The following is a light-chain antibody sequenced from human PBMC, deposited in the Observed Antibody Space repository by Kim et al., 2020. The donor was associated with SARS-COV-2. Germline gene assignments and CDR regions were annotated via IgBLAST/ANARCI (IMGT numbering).Light chain of an antibody. V-gene: IGLV2-11*01. CDR1: SSDVGGYNF. CDR2: DVI. CDR3: CSYAGTHTVV. Sequence: QSALTQPRSVSGSPGQSVTISCTGTSSDVGGYNFVSWYQQHPGKAPRLMMFDVIKRPSGVPDRFSGSKSGNTASLTISGLQAEDEADYYCCSYAGTHTVVFGSGTQLTVL. J-gene: IGLJ2*01.